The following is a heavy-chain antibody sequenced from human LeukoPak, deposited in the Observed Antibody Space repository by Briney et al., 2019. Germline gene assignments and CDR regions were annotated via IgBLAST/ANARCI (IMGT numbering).Heavy chain of an antibody. CDR2: IYTSGST. J-gene: IGHJ5*02. CDR1: GGSISSYY. CDR3: AREGAGYCSGGSCYSVRFDP. V-gene: IGHV4-4*07. D-gene: IGHD2-15*01. Sequence: PSETLSLTCTVSGGSISSYYWGWIRQPAGKGLEWIGRIYTSGSTNYNPSLKSRVTMSVDTSKNQFSLKLSSVTAADTAVYYCAREGAGYCSGGSCYSVRFDPWGQGTLVTVSS.